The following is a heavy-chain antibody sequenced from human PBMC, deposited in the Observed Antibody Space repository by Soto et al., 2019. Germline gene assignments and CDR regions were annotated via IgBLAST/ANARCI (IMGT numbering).Heavy chain of an antibody. J-gene: IGHJ4*02. CDR2: IKSKTDGGTT. V-gene: IGHV3-15*01. D-gene: IGHD5-18*01. CDR1: GFTFLDAW. Sequence: EVQLVESGGCLVKPGGSLRLACAASGFTFLDAWMSWVRQAPGKGLEWGGRIKSKTDGGTTDYAAPVKGRFPISRDDSKDTLYLQMNSLKTDDTAVYYCTTDRERRAGYAQEYWGQGTLVTVSS. CDR3: TTDRERRAGYAQEY.